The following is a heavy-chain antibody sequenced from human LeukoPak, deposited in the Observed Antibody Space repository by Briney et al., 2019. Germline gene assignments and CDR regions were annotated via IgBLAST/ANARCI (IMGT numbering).Heavy chain of an antibody. CDR1: GFTFSSYG. J-gene: IGHJ4*02. V-gene: IGHV3-30*18. D-gene: IGHD3-10*01. CDR3: AKVRYYYGLGSYQTNFDY. CDR2: ISYDGSNK. Sequence: PGGSLRLSCAASGFTFSSYGMHWVRQAPGKGLEWVAVISYDGSNKYYADSVKGRFTISRDNSKNTLYLQMNSLRAEDTAVYYCAKVRYYYGLGSYQTNFDYWGQGTLGTVSS.